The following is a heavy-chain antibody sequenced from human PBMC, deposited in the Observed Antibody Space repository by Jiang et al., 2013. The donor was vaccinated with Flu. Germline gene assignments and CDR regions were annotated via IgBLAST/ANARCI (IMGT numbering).Heavy chain of an antibody. CDR2: IYYSGST. V-gene: IGHV4-31*02. D-gene: IGHD2-15*01. CDR3: ARYCSGGSCYPAFAFDI. CDR1: GGYY. J-gene: IGHJ3*02. Sequence: GGYYWSWIRQHPGKGLEWIGYIYYSGSTYYNPSLKSRVTISVDTSKNQFSLKLSSVTAADTAVYYCARYCSGGSCYPAFAFDIWGQGTMATVSS.